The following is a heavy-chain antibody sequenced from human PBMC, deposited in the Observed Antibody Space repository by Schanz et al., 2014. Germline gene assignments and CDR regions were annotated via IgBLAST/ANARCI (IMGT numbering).Heavy chain of an antibody. D-gene: IGHD6-19*01. CDR3: VKTDAGWRFDY. V-gene: IGHV3-9*01. J-gene: IGHJ4*02. CDR1: GFTFDDFG. Sequence: EVYLVESGGDLVQPGKSLRLSCAASGFTFDDFGMHWVRQAPGKALEWVSGISWNSVSIGYADSVKGRFTISRDNSRNTVYLQMNNVGVDDTATYYCVKTDAGWRFDYWGQGTLVIVSS. CDR2: ISWNSVSI.